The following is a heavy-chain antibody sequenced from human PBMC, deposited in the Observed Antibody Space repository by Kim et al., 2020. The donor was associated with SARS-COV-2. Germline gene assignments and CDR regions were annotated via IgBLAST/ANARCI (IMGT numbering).Heavy chain of an antibody. Sequence: GGSLRLSCAASGFTFSDYYMGWIRQAPGKGLEWVSFISGRSSYTNYADSVKGRFTISRDSAKNSLSLQMNSLRAEDTAVYYCARFIGRIDYYFDFWGQGTLVTVSS. J-gene: IGHJ4*02. CDR1: GFTFSDYY. D-gene: IGHD3-16*02. CDR2: ISGRSSYT. V-gene: IGHV3-11*03. CDR3: ARFIGRIDYYFDF.